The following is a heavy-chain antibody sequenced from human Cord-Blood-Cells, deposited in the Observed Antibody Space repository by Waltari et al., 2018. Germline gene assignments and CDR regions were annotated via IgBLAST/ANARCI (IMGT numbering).Heavy chain of an antibody. J-gene: IGHJ3*02. CDR2: IKSKTDGGTT. CDR1: GFPFSNAW. V-gene: IGHV3-15*01. CDR3: TTLENDYGDYGDAFDI. Sequence: AASGFPFSNAWMSWVCQAPGKGLEWVGRIKSKTDGGTTDYAAPVKGRFTISRDDSKNTLYLQMNSLKTEDTAVYYCTTLENDYGDYGDAFDIWGQGTMVTVSS. D-gene: IGHD4-17*01.